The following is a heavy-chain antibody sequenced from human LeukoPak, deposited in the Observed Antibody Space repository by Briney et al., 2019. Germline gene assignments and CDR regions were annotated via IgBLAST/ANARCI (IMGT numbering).Heavy chain of an antibody. Sequence: ASVKVSCKASGYSFTHHNVHWVRQAPGQALEWMGWIKSNNCDTKFSQKFQDRVTLTSDTSIDTAYMEMSGLTSDDTAIYYCARVLSAVTSTFDYWGQGTLFTVSS. CDR1: GYSFTHHN. CDR2: IKSNNCDT. J-gene: IGHJ4*02. V-gene: IGHV1-2*02. D-gene: IGHD4-17*01. CDR3: ARVLSAVTSTFDY.